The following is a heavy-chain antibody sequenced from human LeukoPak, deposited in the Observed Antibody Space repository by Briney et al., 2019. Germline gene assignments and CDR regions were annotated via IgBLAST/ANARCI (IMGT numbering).Heavy chain of an antibody. CDR3: ARDGRRTGGVIET. Sequence: GGSLRLSCAASGFTFSSYAMSWVRQAPGKGLEWVSAISGSGGSTYYADSVKGRFTISRDNSKNTLYLQMNSLRAEDTAVYYCARDGRRTGGVIETWGQGTLVTVSS. V-gene: IGHV3-23*01. J-gene: IGHJ4*02. CDR2: ISGSGGST. D-gene: IGHD3-16*01. CDR1: GFTFSSYA.